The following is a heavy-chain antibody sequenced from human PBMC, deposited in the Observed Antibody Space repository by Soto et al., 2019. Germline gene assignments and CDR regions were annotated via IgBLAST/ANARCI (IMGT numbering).Heavy chain of an antibody. D-gene: IGHD7-27*01. CDR1: GGSISNHY. Sequence: QVQLQESGPGLVKPSETLSLTCTVSGGSISNHYWSWIRQPPGKGLEWIGYIYYNGNTNYNPPLKSRVTMSVDTSKNQISLKLRSVTAADTAVYYCTRANWYFEYWGQGTLVTVSS. V-gene: IGHV4-59*11. CDR3: TRANWYFEY. CDR2: IYYNGNT. J-gene: IGHJ4*02.